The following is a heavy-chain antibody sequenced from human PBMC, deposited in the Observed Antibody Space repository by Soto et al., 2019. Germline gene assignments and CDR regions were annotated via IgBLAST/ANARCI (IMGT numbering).Heavy chain of an antibody. D-gene: IGHD3-10*01. CDR2: ISAYNGNT. Sequence: ASVKVSCKASGYTFTSYGISWVRQAPGQGLEWMGWISAYNGNTNYAQKLQGRVAMTTDTSTSTAYMELRSLRSDDTAVYYCASALYYYGSGSSLDVWGQGTTVTVSS. CDR1: GYTFTSYG. CDR3: ASALYYYGSGSSLDV. J-gene: IGHJ6*02. V-gene: IGHV1-18*01.